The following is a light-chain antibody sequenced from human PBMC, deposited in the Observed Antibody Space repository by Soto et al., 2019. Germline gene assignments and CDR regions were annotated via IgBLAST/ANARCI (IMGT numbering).Light chain of an antibody. V-gene: IGLV2-14*01. J-gene: IGLJ1*01. CDR2: EVS. Sequence: QSALTQPASVSGSPGQSIAISCTGSSSDVGIYNYVSWYQQHPGKAPKLMIYEVSNRPSGVSNRFSGSKSGNTASLTISGLQAEDEADYYCNSYTISSTYVFGTGTKVTVL. CDR3: NSYTISSTYV. CDR1: SSDVGIYNY.